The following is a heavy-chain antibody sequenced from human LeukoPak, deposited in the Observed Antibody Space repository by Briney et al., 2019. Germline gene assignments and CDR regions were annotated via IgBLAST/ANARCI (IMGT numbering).Heavy chain of an antibody. J-gene: IGHJ3*02. CDR2: IYTSGST. CDR3: ARAIAAAGTGGNAFDI. CDR1: GGSISSYY. D-gene: IGHD6-13*01. V-gene: IGHV4-4*07. Sequence: SETLSLTCTVSGGSISSYYWSWIRQPAGKGPEWIGRIYTSGSTNYNPSLKSRVTMSVDTSKNQFSLKLSSVTAADTAVYYCARAIAAAGTGGNAFDIWGQGTMVTVSS.